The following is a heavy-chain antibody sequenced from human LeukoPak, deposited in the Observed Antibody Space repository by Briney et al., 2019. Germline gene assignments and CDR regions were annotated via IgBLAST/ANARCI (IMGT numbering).Heavy chain of an antibody. V-gene: IGHV4-39*01. CDR1: GVSISSSSYY. D-gene: IGHD6-13*01. J-gene: IGHJ4*02. CDR3: ARLGSSSWYVGY. Sequence: PSETLSLTCTVSGVSISSSSYYWGWIRQPPGKGLEWIGSIYYSGSTYYNPSLKSRVTISVDTSKNQFSLRLSSVTAADTAVYCCARLGSSSWYVGYWGQGTLVTVSS. CDR2: IYYSGST.